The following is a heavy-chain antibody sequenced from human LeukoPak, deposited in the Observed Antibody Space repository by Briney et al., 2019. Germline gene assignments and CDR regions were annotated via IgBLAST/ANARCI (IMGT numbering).Heavy chain of an antibody. CDR1: GSIFRDLF. J-gene: IGHJ3*02. CDR2: FDPEDGET. Sequence: ASVKVSCKVSGSIFRDLFIHWVRQAPGKGLEWMGGFDPEDGETIYAQKFQGRVTMTEDTSTDTAYMELSSLRSEDTAVYYCATESYSRGYGRDAFDIWGQGTMVTVSS. CDR3: ATESYSRGYGRDAFDI. D-gene: IGHD2-15*01. V-gene: IGHV1-24*01.